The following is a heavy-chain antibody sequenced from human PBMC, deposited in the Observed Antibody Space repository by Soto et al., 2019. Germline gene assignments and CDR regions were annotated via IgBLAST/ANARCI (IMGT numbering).Heavy chain of an antibody. V-gene: IGHV3-53*01. CDR1: GFSVSTSH. D-gene: IGHD3-10*01. CDR3: ARVGPYDSGSYMLRYNWFDP. J-gene: IGHJ5*02. Sequence: EVQLVDSGGGLIQPGGSLRLSCAAAGFSVSTSHMNWVRQTPGKGLEWVSVIYSGGATYYAASVKGRFTISRDKSKNTVYLQMNSLRDEDTAVYYCARVGPYDSGSYMLRYNWFDPWGQGTLVTVSS. CDR2: IYSGGAT.